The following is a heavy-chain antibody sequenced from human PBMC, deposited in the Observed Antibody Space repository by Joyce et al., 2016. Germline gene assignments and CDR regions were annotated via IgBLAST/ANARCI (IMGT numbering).Heavy chain of an antibody. CDR1: GVTFGTYA. Sequence: QLQLVESGGGVVQSGRSLRLSCVASGVTFGTYAMHWVRQAPGKGLEWVATIWYDGSNKYYGDSVKGRFTISRDNSKNTLYLHMNSLRAEDTAVYYCARDRTGVVAAGLQHWGQGTLVTVSS. V-gene: IGHV3-33*01. J-gene: IGHJ1*01. CDR3: ARDRTGVVAAGLQH. D-gene: IGHD6-13*01. CDR2: IWYDGSNK.